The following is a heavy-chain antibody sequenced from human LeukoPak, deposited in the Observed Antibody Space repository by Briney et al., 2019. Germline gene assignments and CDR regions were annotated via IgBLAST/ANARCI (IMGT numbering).Heavy chain of an antibody. CDR2: ISYDGSNK. CDR3: ATGNDY. V-gene: IGHV3-30*04. Sequence: GGSLRLSCAASGFTFSSYAMHWVRQAPGKGLEWVAVISYDGSNKYYADSVKGRFTISRDNAKNTLYLQMNSLRAEDTAVYYCATGNDYWGQGTLVTVSS. CDR1: GFTFSSYA. J-gene: IGHJ4*02.